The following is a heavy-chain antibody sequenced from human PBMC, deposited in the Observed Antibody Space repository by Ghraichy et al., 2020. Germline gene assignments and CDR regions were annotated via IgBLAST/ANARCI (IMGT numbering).Heavy chain of an antibody. Sequence: GGSLRLSCAASGFTFSSYGMHWVRQAPGKGLEWVAVIWYDGSNKYYADSVKGRFTISRDNSKNTLYLQMNSLRAEDTAVYYCARDTGSYNWFDPWGQGTLVTVSS. D-gene: IGHD1-26*01. CDR2: IWYDGSNK. J-gene: IGHJ5*02. CDR3: ARDTGSYNWFDP. V-gene: IGHV3-33*01. CDR1: GFTFSSYG.